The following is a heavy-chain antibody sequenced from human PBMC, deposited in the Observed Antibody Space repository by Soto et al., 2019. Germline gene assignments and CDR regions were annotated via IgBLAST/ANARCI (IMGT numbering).Heavy chain of an antibody. CDR3: ARERDCTNGLCYDFDS. Sequence: EVQLVESGGNLVQPGGSLRLSCVASGFTLSRYSMNWVRQAPGKGLEWVSYISTSSTTIYYAGSVKGRFTISIYNAKNSLYLQTNSLRDEDTAVYYCARERDCTNGLCYDFDSGGQGTLVTVSS. D-gene: IGHD2-8*01. CDR2: ISTSSTTI. J-gene: IGHJ4*02. CDR1: GFTLSRYS. V-gene: IGHV3-48*02.